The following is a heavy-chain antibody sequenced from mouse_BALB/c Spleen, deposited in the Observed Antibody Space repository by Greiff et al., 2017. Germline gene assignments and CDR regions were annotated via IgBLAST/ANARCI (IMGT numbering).Heavy chain of an antibody. CDR1: GYSITSGYY. J-gene: IGHJ3*01. CDR3: AREYYYGSSSGIAY. CDR2: ISYDGSN. Sequence: EVQLQESGPGLVKPSQSLSLTCSVTGYSITSGYYWNWIRQFPGNKLEWMGYISYDGSNNYNPSLKNRISITRDTSKNQFFLKLNSVTTEDTATYYCAREYYYGSSSGIAYWGQGTLVTVSA. V-gene: IGHV3-6*02. D-gene: IGHD1-1*01.